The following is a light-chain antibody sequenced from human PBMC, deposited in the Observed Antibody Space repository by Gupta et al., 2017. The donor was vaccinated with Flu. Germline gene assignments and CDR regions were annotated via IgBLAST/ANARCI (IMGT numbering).Light chain of an antibody. J-gene: IGLJ3*02. CDR2: DIT. Sequence: QSALTQPRSVSGSPGQSITISCTGSSSDFTSHNSVSWYQQYPGKGPKLIVYDITKRPSGVPDRFSGSKSGNTLSLTVSGLQADDEADYYCCSMTITHSRVFGGGTKLTVL. V-gene: IGLV2-11*01. CDR3: CSMTITHSRV. CDR1: SSDFTSHNS.